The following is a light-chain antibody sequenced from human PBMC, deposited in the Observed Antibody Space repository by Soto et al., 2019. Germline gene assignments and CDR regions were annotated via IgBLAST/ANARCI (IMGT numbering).Light chain of an antibody. CDR1: QSISSW. CDR2: KAS. V-gene: IGKV1-5*03. J-gene: IGKJ1*01. CDR3: QQYGSSGT. Sequence: DIQMTQSPSTLSASVGDRVTITCRASQSISSWLAWYQQKPGKAPKLLIYKASGLESGVPSRFSGSGSGTDFTLTISRLEPEDFAVYYCQQYGSSGTFGQGTKVDIK.